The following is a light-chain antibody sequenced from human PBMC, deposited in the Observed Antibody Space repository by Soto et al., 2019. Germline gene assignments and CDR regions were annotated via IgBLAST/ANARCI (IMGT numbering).Light chain of an antibody. CDR3: SSHAGSNTYV. V-gene: IGLV2-8*01. CDR2: DVN. J-gene: IGLJ1*01. Sequence: QSALTQPPSASGSPGQSVTISCTGTSSDVGAYNYVSWYQQHPGKAPKLMIYDVNKRPSGVPDRFSGSKSGNTASLTVSGLHAEDEADYYCSSHAGSNTYVFGTGTKVTVL. CDR1: SSDVGAYNY.